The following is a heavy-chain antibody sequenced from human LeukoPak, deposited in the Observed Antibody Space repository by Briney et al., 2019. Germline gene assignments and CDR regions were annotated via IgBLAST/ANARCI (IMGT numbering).Heavy chain of an antibody. CDR2: ISYDGNTK. V-gene: IGHV3-30*18. CDR3: ANGDPGPADHPMNDYYYSLDV. D-gene: IGHD2-2*01. CDR1: GFTFGSYG. Sequence: PGGSLGLSCAASGFTFGSYGMHWVRQAPGKGLEWVAFISYDGNTKYYSGSAKGRFTISRYNSKNTLYLQMNSLRPEDTAVYYCANGDPGPADHPMNDYYYSLDVGGQATSAIVSS. J-gene: IGHJ6*02.